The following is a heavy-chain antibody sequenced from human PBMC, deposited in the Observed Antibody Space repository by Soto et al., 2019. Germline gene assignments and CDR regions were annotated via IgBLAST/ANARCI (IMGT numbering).Heavy chain of an antibody. V-gene: IGHV3-74*01. D-gene: IGHD3-10*01. CDR2: INSDGSST. CDR3: ARDPRRDYYGSGDSASKDDY. CDR1: GFTFSSYW. Sequence: GGSLRLSCAASGFTFSSYWMHWVRQAPGKGLVWVSRINSDGSSTSYADSVKGRFTISRDNAKNTLYLQMNSLRAEDTAVYYCARDPRRDYYGSGDSASKDDYWGQGTLVTV. J-gene: IGHJ4*02.